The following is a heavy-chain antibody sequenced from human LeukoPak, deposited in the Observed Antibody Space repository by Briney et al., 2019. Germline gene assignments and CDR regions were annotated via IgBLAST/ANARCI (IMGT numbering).Heavy chain of an antibody. D-gene: IGHD4-17*01. J-gene: IGHJ4*02. CDR1: GGTFSSYA. CDR3: ATAPYGDYVLFDY. Sequence: ASVKVSCKASGGTFSSYAISWVRQAPGKGLEWMGGFDPEDGETIYAQKFQGRVTMTEDTSTDTAYMELSSLRSEDTAVYYCATAPYGDYVLFDYWGQGTLVTVSS. CDR2: FDPEDGET. V-gene: IGHV1-24*01.